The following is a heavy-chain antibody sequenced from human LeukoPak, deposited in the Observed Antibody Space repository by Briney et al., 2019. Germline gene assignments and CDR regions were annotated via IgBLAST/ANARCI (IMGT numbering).Heavy chain of an antibody. V-gene: IGHV3-7*04. CDR3: ARGDGFDP. J-gene: IGHJ5*02. CDR1: GFTFSSCW. Sequence: GGSLRLSCAASGFTFSSCWMSWVRQAPGKGLEWVANIKQDGSEKYYVDSVKGRFTISRDNAKNSLYLQMNSLRAEDTAVYYCARGDGFDPWGQGTLVTVSS. CDR2: IKQDGSEK.